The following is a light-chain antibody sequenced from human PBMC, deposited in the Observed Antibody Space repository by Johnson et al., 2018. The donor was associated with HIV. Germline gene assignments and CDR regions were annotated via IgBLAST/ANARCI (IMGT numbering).Light chain of an antibody. CDR3: AKGDGRLSVYV. CDR1: SSNVGSNS. J-gene: IGLJ1*01. V-gene: IGLV1-51*01. Sequence: QAVLTQPPSVSAAPGQKVTISCSGSSSNVGSNSVSWYRHFPETAPKVLIYDNDKRPSGIPDRFSASKSGTSATLGITGLQTGDEADYYCAKGDGRLSVYVFGTGTKVTVL. CDR2: DND.